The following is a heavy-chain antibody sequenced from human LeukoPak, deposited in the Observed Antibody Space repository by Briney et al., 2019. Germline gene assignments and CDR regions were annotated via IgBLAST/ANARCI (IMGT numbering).Heavy chain of an antibody. D-gene: IGHD2-21*01. V-gene: IGHV4-39*02. CDR1: GGSISSSSYY. CDR2: MYYRGTT. Sequence: NPSETLSLTCTVSGGSISSSSYYWGWIRQSPGKGLEWIGSMYYRGTTYENSSLKSRVTLSIDTSKNQFSLKLTSVTAADTGVYYCVREYSRSVVAGSRPDLWGQRLLVTVSS. J-gene: IGHJ4*02. CDR3: VREYSRSVVAGSRPDL.